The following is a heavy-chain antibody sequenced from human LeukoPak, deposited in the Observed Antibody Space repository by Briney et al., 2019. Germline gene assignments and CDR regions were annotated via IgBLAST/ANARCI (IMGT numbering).Heavy chain of an antibody. CDR2: ISAYNGNT. V-gene: IGHV1-18*01. Sequence: ASVKVSCKASGYTFTSYGISWVRQAPGQGLEWMGWISAYNGNTNYAQKLQGRVTMTTDTSTSTAYMELRSLRSDDTAVYYCARDHPGYCSSTSCRNFDYWGQGTLVTVSS. CDR3: ARDHPGYCSSTSCRNFDY. D-gene: IGHD2-2*03. J-gene: IGHJ4*02. CDR1: GYTFTSYG.